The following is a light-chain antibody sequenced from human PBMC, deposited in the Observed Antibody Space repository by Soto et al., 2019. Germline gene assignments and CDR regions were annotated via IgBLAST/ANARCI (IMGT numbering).Light chain of an antibody. CDR1: QSVSSN. J-gene: IGKJ1*01. Sequence: EVVMTQSPATLSVSTGERATLSCRASQSVSSNLAWYQQKPGPAPRLLIYGASTRATGIPARFSGSGSGTEFTLTISSLQSEDFAVYYCQQYNIWPRTFGQGTKV. V-gene: IGKV3-15*01. CDR2: GAS. CDR3: QQYNIWPRT.